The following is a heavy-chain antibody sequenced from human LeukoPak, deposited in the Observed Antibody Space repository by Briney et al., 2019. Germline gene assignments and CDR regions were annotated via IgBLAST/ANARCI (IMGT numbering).Heavy chain of an antibody. CDR3: ARDRGSSRTNFDC. CDR1: GFTFSSYW. CDR2: IKQDGSEK. J-gene: IGHJ4*02. V-gene: IGHV3-7*01. D-gene: IGHD6-13*01. Sequence: GESLRLSCAASGFTFSSYWMSWVRQAPGKGLEWVANIKQDGSEKYYVDSVKGRFTISRDNAKNSLYLQMNSLRAEDTAVYYCARDRGSSRTNFDCWGQGTLVAVSS.